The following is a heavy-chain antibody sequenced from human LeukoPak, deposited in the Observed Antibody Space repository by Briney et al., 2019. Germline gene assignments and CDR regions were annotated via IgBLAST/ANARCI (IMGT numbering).Heavy chain of an antibody. CDR3: AKSSSSSDYYYYYMDV. Sequence: AGGSLRLSCAASGFTVDDYSIHSVRQAAGKCLGCVAGIGWDSGSIGYADSVKGRFTISRDNAKNSLYLQMNSLRAEDTALYYCAKSSSSSDYYYYYMDVWGKGTTVTVSS. D-gene: IGHD6-6*01. J-gene: IGHJ6*03. CDR1: GFTVDDYS. CDR2: IGWDSGSI. V-gene: IGHV3-9*01.